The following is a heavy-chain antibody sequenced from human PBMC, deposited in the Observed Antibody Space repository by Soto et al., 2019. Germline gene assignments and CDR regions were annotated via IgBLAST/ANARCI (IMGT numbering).Heavy chain of an antibody. CDR3: ARGGDGYNEGTYYFDY. J-gene: IGHJ4*02. V-gene: IGHV4-61*08. CDR1: GGSISSCGYS. CDR2: IYYSGST. Sequence: PSETLSLTCAVSGGSISSCGYSWSWIRQPPGKGLEWIGYIYYSGSTNYNPSLKSRVTISVDTSKNQFSLKLSSVTAADTAVYYCARGGDGYNEGTYYFDYWGQGTLVTVSS. D-gene: IGHD3-16*01.